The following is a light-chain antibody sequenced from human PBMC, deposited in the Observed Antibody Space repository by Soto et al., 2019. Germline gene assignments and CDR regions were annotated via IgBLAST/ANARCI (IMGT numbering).Light chain of an antibody. CDR2: EVS. Sequence: QSALTQPASVSGSPGQSITISCTGTSNDVGGYNYVSWYQHHPGKAPKLMIYEVSDRPSGVSNRFSGSKSGNTASLTISGLQAEDEVDYYCSSYTGSNIRYVFGTGTNVTVL. CDR1: SNDVGGYNY. CDR3: SSYTGSNIRYV. J-gene: IGLJ1*01. V-gene: IGLV2-14*01.